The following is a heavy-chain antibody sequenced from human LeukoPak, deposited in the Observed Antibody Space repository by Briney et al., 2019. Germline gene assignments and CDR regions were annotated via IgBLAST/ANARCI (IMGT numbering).Heavy chain of an antibody. CDR3: ARGSSLDY. Sequence: SETLSLXCAVYGGSFSGYYWSWIRQPPGKGLEWIGEINHSGSTNYNPSLKSRVTISVDTSKNQFSLKLSSVTAADTAVYYCARGSSLDYWGQGTLVTVSS. CDR2: INHSGST. J-gene: IGHJ4*02. V-gene: IGHV4-34*01. CDR1: GGSFSGYY.